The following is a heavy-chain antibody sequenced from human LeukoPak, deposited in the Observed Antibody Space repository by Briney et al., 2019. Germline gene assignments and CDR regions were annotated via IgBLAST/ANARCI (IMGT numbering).Heavy chain of an antibody. CDR2: INPNSGGT. J-gene: IGHJ4*02. CDR3: ATCGGGSCRMGEFDS. CDR1: GYTFTGYY. D-gene: IGHD2-15*01. V-gene: IGHV1-2*02. Sequence: GASVKVSCKASGYTFTGYYMHWVRQAPGQGLEWMGWINPNSGGTNYAQKFQGRVTMTRDTSISTAYMELSSLRSEDTAVYYCATCGGGSCRMGEFDSWGQGTLVTVSS.